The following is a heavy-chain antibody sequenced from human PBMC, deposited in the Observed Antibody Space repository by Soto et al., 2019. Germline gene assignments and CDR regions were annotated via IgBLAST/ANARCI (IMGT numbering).Heavy chain of an antibody. Sequence: QVQLVESGGGVVQPGRSLRLSCAASGFTFSSYGMHWVRQAPGKGLQWVAVISYDGSNKYYADSVKGRFTISRDNSKNTLYLQINSVGAEETAVYYCVGGYYFGDYWGQGTLVTVSS. CDR3: VGGYYFGDY. CDR1: GFTFSSYG. V-gene: IGHV3-30*03. D-gene: IGHD3-22*01. CDR2: ISYDGSNK. J-gene: IGHJ4*02.